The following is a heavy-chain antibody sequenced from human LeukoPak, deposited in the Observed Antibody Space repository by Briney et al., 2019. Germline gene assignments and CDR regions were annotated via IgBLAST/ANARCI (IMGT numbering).Heavy chain of an antibody. D-gene: IGHD1-26*01. CDR2: ISTNGGST. CDR3: ARDRGGSYYSGAFDI. J-gene: IGHJ3*02. Sequence: GSLRLSCSASGFSFSSFAMHWVRQAPGKGLEYVSAISTNGGSTYYADSVKGRFSISRDNSKNTLYLQMNSLRAEDTAVYYCARDRGGSYYSGAFDIWGQGTMVTVSS. CDR1: GFSFSSFA. V-gene: IGHV3-64*04.